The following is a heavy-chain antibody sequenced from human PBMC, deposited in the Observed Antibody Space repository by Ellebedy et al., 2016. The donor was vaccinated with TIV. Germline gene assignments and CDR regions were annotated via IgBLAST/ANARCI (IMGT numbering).Heavy chain of an antibody. D-gene: IGHD3-10*01. CDR2: IWYDGSNK. CDR3: AREPMVRGVIRRGYAMDV. V-gene: IGHV3-33*01. CDR1: GFTFSSYG. J-gene: IGHJ6*02. Sequence: GGSLRLXXAASGFTFSSYGMHWVRQAPGKGLEWAAVIWYDGSNKYYADSVKGRFTISRDNSKNTLYLQMNSLRAEDTAVYYCAREPMVRGVIRRGYAMDVWGQGTTVTVSS.